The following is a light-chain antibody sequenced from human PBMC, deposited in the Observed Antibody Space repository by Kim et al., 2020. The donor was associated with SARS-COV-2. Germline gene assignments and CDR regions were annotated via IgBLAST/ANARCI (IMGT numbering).Light chain of an antibody. CDR2: GNN. Sequence: RVTISCTGSSSNIGADYDVPWYQQIPGTAPKLLIFGNNNRPSGVPDRFSGSKSGTSASLAIIGLQAEDEADYYCQSYDSSLSAVLFGGGTQLTVL. V-gene: IGLV1-40*01. CDR1: SSNIGADYD. CDR3: QSYDSSLSAVL. J-gene: IGLJ2*01.